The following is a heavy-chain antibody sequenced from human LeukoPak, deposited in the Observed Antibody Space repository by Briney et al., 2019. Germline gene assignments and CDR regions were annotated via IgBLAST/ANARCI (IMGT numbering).Heavy chain of an antibody. CDR3: AKEWVRTCFFED. J-gene: IGHJ4*02. D-gene: IGHD1-26*01. Sequence: GRSLRLSCAASGFTFSSYGMHWARQAPGKGLEWVAVISYDGSNKYYADSVKGRFTISRDNSKNMLYLQMNSLRAEDTAVYYCAKEWVRTCFFEDWGQGTLVTVSS. V-gene: IGHV3-30*18. CDR1: GFTFSSYG. CDR2: ISYDGSNK.